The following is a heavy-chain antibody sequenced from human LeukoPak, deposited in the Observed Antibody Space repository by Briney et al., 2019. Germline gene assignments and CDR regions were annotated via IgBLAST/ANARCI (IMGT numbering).Heavy chain of an antibody. CDR1: GFTFSSFP. CDR2: ITGSGGAT. J-gene: IGHJ4*02. V-gene: IGHV3-23*01. CDR3: ARHRGYCGSTSCYPYYFNY. D-gene: IGHD2-2*01. Sequence: PGGSLRLSCAASGFTFSSFPMNWVRQAPGKGLEWVSAITGSGGATYYAASVKGRFTISRDNSKNTLYLQMNSLRAEDTAVYYCARHRGYCGSTSCYPYYFNYWGQGTLVTVSS.